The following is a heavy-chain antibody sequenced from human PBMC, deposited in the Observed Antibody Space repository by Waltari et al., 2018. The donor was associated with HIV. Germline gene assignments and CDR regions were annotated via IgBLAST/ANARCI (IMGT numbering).Heavy chain of an antibody. V-gene: IGHV1-2*02. CDR3: VRGQKLHQLLYAY. D-gene: IGHD3-10*01. CDR2: IKPNTGGI. CDR1: GYTFSINY. Sequence: QVQLVQSGAEVREPGASVKVSCDTSGYTFSINYVHWVRQAPGQGLDWMGWIKPNTGGIKYAQGFQGRVTLTRDTSTSAAYMELRSLRTDDTAVYYCVRGQKLHQLLYAYWGQGTLVTVSS. J-gene: IGHJ4*02.